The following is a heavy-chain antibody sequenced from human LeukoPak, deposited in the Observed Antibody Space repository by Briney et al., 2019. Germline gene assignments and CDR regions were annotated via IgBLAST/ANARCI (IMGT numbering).Heavy chain of an antibody. CDR3: ARYEQRPGVTASDP. Sequence: GGSLRLSCAASGFTFNSYWMVWFRQAPGKGLVWVSCINPDGSWTLHADSVKGRFAISRDYARNTLYLQMNSLGVEDTAMYYCARYEQRPGVTASDPWSQGNLVTVSS. V-gene: IGHV3-74*01. D-gene: IGHD2-21*02. J-gene: IGHJ5*02. CDR1: GFTFNSYW. CDR2: INPDGSWT.